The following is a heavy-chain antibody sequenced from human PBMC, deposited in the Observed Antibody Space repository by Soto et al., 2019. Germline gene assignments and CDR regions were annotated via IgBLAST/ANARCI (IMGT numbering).Heavy chain of an antibody. CDR1: GGSTSSDNY. CDR3: AREGGESSDGLYYFDS. J-gene: IGHJ4*02. V-gene: IGHV4-30-4*01. Sequence: LSLTCTVSGGSTSSDNYWSWISQPPGKGLEWIGHIYYSGNTDYNPSLKSRLAISIDTSKNQFSLKLSSVTAADTAVYFCAREGGESSDGLYYFDSWGQGSLVTVSS. D-gene: IGHD3-16*01. CDR2: IYYSGNT.